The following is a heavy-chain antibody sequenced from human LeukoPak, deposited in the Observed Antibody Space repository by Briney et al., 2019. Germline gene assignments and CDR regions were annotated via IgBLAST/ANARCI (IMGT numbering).Heavy chain of an antibody. D-gene: IGHD1-26*01. J-gene: IGHJ4*02. CDR3: ARLSLVGATDFDY. V-gene: IGHV4-39*01. CDR2: VYYSGNT. Sequence: SETLSLTCTVSGASITSGSYYWGWIRQPPGXXXXXXXSVYYSGNTYYNSSLKSRVTISVDLSKNRFSLKLNSVTAADTAVYYCARLSLVGATDFDYWGQGTLVTVSS. CDR1: GASITSGSYY.